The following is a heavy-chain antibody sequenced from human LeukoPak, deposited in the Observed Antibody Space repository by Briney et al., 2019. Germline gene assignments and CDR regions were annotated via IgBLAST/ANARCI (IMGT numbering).Heavy chain of an antibody. Sequence: GGSLRLSCAASGFTFSSYAMSWVRQAPGKGLEWVSGITAGSDATYDAESVKGRFTISRDNSKNTLSLQMKSLRAEDTAVYYCARGPWLEYYYYGMDVWGQGTTVTVSS. CDR3: ARGPWLEYYYYGMDV. CDR2: ITAGSDAT. V-gene: IGHV3-23*01. D-gene: IGHD6-19*01. CDR1: GFTFSSYA. J-gene: IGHJ6*02.